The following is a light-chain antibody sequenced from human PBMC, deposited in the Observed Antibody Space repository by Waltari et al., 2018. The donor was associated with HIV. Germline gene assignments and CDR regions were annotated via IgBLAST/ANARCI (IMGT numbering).Light chain of an antibody. CDR1: QSISSN. J-gene: IGKJ2*01. CDR3: QQYNAWPL. CDR2: GAS. V-gene: IGKV3-15*01. Sequence: ELVMTQSPATLSVSPGERATLSCRASQSISSNLAWYQQKPGQVPRLLIYGASTRATGIPARFSGSGSRTEFTLTISSLQSEDFAVYYCQQYNAWPLFGQGTKLEIK.